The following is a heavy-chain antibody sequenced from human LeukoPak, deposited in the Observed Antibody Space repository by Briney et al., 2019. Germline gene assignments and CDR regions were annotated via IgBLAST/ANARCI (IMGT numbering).Heavy chain of an antibody. Sequence: ASVKVSCKASGYTFTGYYMHWVRQAPGQGLEWMGRTNPNSGGTNYAQKFQGRVTMTRDTSISTAYMELSRLRPDDTAVYYCAYWGSYRYLDYRGQGTLVTVSS. V-gene: IGHV1-2*06. CDR1: GYTFTGYY. CDR2: TNPNSGGT. D-gene: IGHD3-16*02. J-gene: IGHJ4*02. CDR3: AYWGSYRYLDY.